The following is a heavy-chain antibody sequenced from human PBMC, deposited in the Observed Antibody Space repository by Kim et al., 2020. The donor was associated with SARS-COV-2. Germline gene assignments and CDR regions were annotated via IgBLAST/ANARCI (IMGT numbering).Heavy chain of an antibody. V-gene: IGHV3-30*01. J-gene: IGHJ4*02. CDR3: ARNPSGSYYNPYDY. D-gene: IGHD3-10*01. Sequence: ADAVRDRFTISRANSTTTLYLQRNSLGAEDTAVYYCARNPSGSYYNPYDYWGQGTLVTVSS.